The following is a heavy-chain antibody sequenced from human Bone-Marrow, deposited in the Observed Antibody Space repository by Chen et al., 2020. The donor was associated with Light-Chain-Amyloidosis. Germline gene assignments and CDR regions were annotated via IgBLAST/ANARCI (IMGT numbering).Heavy chain of an antibody. D-gene: IGHD5-12*01. CDR3: ARRRDGYNFDY. CDR1: GYTFPNYW. J-gene: IGHJ4*02. V-gene: IGHV5-51*01. Sequence: GYTFPNYWIGWVRQMPGKGLEWMGVIYPDDSDARYSPSFEGQVTISADKSITTAYLQWRSLKASDTAMYYCARRRDGYNFDYWGQGTLVTVS. CDR2: IYPDDSDA.